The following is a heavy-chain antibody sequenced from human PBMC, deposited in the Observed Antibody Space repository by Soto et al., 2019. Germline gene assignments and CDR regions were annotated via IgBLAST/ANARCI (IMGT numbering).Heavy chain of an antibody. V-gene: IGHV3-49*04. CDR3: TIGTRPYGMDV. D-gene: IGHD6-6*01. CDR1: GFTFGDYA. CDR2: IRSKAYGGTT. J-gene: IGHJ6*02. Sequence: GLSLRLSCTGSGFTFGDYAMSCVLRAPGKGLEWVGFIRSKAYGGTTEWAASVRGRFTFSRDDSKRIAYLQMNSLKTEDTGVSGCTIGTRPYGMDVWAQGTTVTVSS.